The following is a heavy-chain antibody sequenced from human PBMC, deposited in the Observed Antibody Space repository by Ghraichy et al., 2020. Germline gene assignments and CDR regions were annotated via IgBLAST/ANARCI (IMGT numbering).Heavy chain of an antibody. D-gene: IGHD1-1*01. CDR1: GFTFSNYS. CDR3: ARAQNWNDVAFDI. J-gene: IGHJ3*02. Sequence: GGSLRLSCAASGFTFSNYSMNWVRQAPGKGLEWVSSISSSSSYIYYADSVKGRFTISRDNAKNSLYLQMNSLRAEDTAVYYCARAQNWNDVAFDIWGQGTMVTVSS. CDR2: ISSSSSYI. V-gene: IGHV3-21*01.